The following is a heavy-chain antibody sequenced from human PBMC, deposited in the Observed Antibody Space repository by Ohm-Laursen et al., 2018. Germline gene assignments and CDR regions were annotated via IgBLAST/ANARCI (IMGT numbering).Heavy chain of an antibody. Sequence: SLRLSCSASGFTFSSYHINWVRQAPGKGLERVSFISSASTTIYYADSVKGRFTISRDNAKNTVYMQMDSLRAEDRAVYYCARDRKNGDSGYGMDVWGHGTTVTVSS. CDR1: GFTFSSYH. D-gene: IGHD4-17*01. CDR3: ARDRKNGDSGYGMDV. V-gene: IGHV3-48*01. CDR2: ISSASTTI. J-gene: IGHJ6*02.